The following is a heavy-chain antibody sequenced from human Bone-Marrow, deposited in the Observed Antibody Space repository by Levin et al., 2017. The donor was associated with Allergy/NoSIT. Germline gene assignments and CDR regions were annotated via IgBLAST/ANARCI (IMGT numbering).Heavy chain of an antibody. Sequence: GSLRLSCTVSGGSISSSSYYWGWIRQPPGKGLEWIGSIYYSGSTYYNPSLKSRVTISVDTSKNQFSLKLSSVTAADTAVYYCARLDPTRVCSSTSCHTAVLFDYWGQGTLVTVSS. D-gene: IGHD2-2*02. CDR2: IYYSGST. CDR3: ARLDPTRVCSSTSCHTAVLFDY. V-gene: IGHV4-39*01. J-gene: IGHJ4*02. CDR1: GGSISSSSYY.